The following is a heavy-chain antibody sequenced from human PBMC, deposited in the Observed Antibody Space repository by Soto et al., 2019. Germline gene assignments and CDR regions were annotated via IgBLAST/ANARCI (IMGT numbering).Heavy chain of an antibody. J-gene: IGHJ4*02. CDR2: ISKDGLDR. CDR3: ASPREGQWLVFDH. V-gene: IGHV3-30*19. Sequence: GGSLRLSCVVSGFTFSEFGMHWFRQSPVDGLAWVASISKDGLDRYYSESVKGRFTISRDDSKNTVFLQMNSLKVEYTAAYFCASPREGQWLVFDHWGQRTLVTVSS. CDR1: GFTFSEFG. D-gene: IGHD6-19*01.